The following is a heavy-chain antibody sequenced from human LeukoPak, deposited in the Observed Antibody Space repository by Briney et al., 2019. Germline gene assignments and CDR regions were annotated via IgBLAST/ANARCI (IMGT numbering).Heavy chain of an antibody. V-gene: IGHV4-31*03. CDR1: GGSISSGGYY. CDR3: ARDLVGGLGAFDI. CDR2: IYYSGST. Sequence: PSETLSLTCTVSGGSISSGGYYWSWIRQHPGKGLEWIGYIYYSGSTYYNPSLKSRVTMSVDTSKNQFSLKLSSVTAADTAVYYCARDLVGGLGAFDIWGQGTMVTVSS. J-gene: IGHJ3*02. D-gene: IGHD1-26*01.